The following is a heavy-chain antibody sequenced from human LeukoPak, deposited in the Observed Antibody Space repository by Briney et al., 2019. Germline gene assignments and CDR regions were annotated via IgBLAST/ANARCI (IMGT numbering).Heavy chain of an antibody. CDR1: GFTVSSKY. J-gene: IGHJ4*02. CDR3: ARDLGIAAAGTFDY. Sequence: PGGSLRLSCAASGFTVSSKYMTWVRQAPGKGLEWVSVIYSGGTTYYADSVKGRFTISRDNSKNTLYLQMNSLRAEGTAVYYCARDLGIAAAGTFDYWGQGTLVTVSS. V-gene: IGHV3-66*01. CDR2: IYSGGTT. D-gene: IGHD6-13*01.